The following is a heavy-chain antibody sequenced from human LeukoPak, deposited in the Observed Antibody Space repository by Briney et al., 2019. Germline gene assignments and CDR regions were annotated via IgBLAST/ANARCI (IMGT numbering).Heavy chain of an antibody. V-gene: IGHV1-69*05. CDR1: GGTFSSYA. J-gene: IGHJ4*02. Sequence: SVKVPCKASGGTFSSYAISWVRQAPGQGLEWMGGIIPIFGTANYAQKFQGRVTITTDESTSTAYMELSSLRSEDTAVYYCARGFWSGYYTLDYWGQGTLVTVSS. CDR2: IIPIFGTA. D-gene: IGHD3-3*01. CDR3: ARGFWSGYYTLDY.